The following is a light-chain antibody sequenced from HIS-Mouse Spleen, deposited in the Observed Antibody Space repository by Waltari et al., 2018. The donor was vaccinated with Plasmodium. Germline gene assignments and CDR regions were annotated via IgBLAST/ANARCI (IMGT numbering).Light chain of an antibody. CDR2: QDS. Sequence: SYELTQPPSVSVSPGPTASITCSGDKLGDKYACWYQQKPGQSPVRVIYQDSKRPSGIPERFSGSNSGNTATLAIGGTQAMDEADYYCQAWDSSTVVFGGGTKLTVL. V-gene: IGLV3-1*01. CDR3: QAWDSSTVV. CDR1: KLGDKY. J-gene: IGLJ2*01.